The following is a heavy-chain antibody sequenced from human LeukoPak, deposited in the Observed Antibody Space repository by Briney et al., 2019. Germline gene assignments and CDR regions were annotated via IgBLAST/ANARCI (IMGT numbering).Heavy chain of an antibody. CDR3: AREGTYYDILGPFDS. CDR2: IIPIFGTV. Sequence: ASLKLSCKASGVTFSSYAISWVRQAPGKGLEWMGGIIPIFGTVNYAQKFQGRVTITADKSTSTAYMKMSSLRSEDTAVYYCAREGTYYDILGPFDSWGQGTLVTVSS. CDR1: GVTFSSYA. V-gene: IGHV1-69*06. J-gene: IGHJ5*01. D-gene: IGHD3-9*01.